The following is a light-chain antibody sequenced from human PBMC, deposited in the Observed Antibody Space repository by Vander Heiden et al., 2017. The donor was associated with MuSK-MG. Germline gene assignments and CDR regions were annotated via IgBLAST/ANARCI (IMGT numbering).Light chain of an antibody. Sequence: EIVLTQSPATLSLSPGETATLSCRASQSVNNYLAWYQQKPGQAPRLLIYDASNRATGIPARCSGSGSGTDFTLTISSLEPEDFALYYCQPRSIWPPTFGGGTKVEIK. CDR3: QPRSIWPPT. V-gene: IGKV3-11*01. CDR2: DAS. J-gene: IGKJ4*01. CDR1: QSVNNY.